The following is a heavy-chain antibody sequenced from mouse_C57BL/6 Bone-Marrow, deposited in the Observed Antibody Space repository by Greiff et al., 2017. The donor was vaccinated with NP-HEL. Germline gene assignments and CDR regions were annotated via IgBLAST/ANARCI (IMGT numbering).Heavy chain of an antibody. CDR1: GFNIKDDY. J-gene: IGHJ4*01. D-gene: IGHD2-5*01. CDR2: IDPENGDT. V-gene: IGHV14-4*01. CDR3: TTHYSNYGAMDY. Sequence: DVKLQESGAELVRPGASVKLSCTASGFNIKDDYMHWVKQRPEQGLEWIGWIDPENGDTEYASKFQGKATITADTSSNTAYLQLSSLTSEDTADYYCTTHYSNYGAMDYWGQGTSVTVSS.